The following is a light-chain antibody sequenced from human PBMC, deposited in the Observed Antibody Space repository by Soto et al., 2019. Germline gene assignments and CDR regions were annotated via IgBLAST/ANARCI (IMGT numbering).Light chain of an antibody. V-gene: IGKV3-11*01. CDR3: QQRSNWPPLT. Sequence: EIVLTQSPATLSLSPGERATLSCRARQSVSSYLAWYQQKPGQAPRLLIYDASNRATGIPARFIGSGSGTDFTLTISSLEPEDFAVYYCQQRSNWPPLTFGGGTKVEI. J-gene: IGKJ4*01. CDR1: QSVSSY. CDR2: DAS.